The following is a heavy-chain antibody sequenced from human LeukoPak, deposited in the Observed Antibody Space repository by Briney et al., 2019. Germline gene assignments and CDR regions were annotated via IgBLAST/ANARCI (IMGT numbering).Heavy chain of an antibody. D-gene: IGHD6-13*01. CDR3: ARDPSAAGTEPAGDY. J-gene: IGHJ4*02. CDR1: GFTVSSNY. Sequence: GGSLRLSCAASGFTVSSNYMSWVRQAPGKGLEWVSVIYSGGSTYHADSVKGRFTISRDNSKNTLYLQMNSLRAEDTAVYYCARDPSAAGTEPAGDYWGQGTLVTVSS. CDR2: IYSGGST. V-gene: IGHV3-66*01.